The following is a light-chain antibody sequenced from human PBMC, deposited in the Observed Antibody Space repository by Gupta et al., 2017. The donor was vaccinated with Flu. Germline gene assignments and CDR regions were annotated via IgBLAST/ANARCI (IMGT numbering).Light chain of an antibody. V-gene: IGLV1-44*01. J-gene: IGLJ3*02. CDR1: SSNIGGKA. CDR3: AGWDGSMDDKGV. Sequence: QSVLSQPPSASGTPGQMVTISCSGSSSNIGGKAVNWYQQLPGKSPKLLIYGSKQRPSGVPDRCAGSTSGNSASLAIKRLAYEDEAEYYCAGWDGSMDDKGVFGRGTKLTVL. CDR2: GSK.